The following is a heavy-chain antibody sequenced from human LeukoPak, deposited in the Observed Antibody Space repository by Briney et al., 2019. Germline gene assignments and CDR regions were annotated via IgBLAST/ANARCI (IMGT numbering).Heavy chain of an antibody. J-gene: IGHJ4*02. Sequence: KPGGSLRLSCAASGFTFSSCGFNWVRQAPGKGLEWVSSISPTGTGRYYADSVRGRFTISRDNAKNSMYLQMDSLRDEDTAVYYCATETIGRHYDYWGQGTLLTVSS. CDR2: ISPTGTGR. V-gene: IGHV3-21*01. CDR3: ATETIGRHYDY. D-gene: IGHD1-14*01. CDR1: GFTFSSCG.